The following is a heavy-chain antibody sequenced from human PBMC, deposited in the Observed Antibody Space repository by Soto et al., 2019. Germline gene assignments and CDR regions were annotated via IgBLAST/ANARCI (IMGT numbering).Heavy chain of an antibody. CDR1: GYIFSAYY. D-gene: IGHD3-10*01. Sequence: ASVKVSCKATGYIFSAYYIHEVRQPPGQGLEWMGWINPHSGATNYAQKFLGRVTTSADTSASTAYMDLARLKSANTAVYYCVRALALGFSTWFDPWGRGTLVTVSS. CDR3: VRALALGFSTWFDP. CDR2: INPHSGAT. J-gene: IGHJ5*02. V-gene: IGHV1-2*02.